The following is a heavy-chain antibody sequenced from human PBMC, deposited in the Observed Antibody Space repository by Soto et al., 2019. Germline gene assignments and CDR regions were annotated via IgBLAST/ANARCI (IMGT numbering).Heavy chain of an antibody. D-gene: IGHD3-9*01. Sequence: EVQLLESGGDLVQPGGSLRLSCAASGFTFSSYALNWVRQAPGKGLEWVSTISSSGGSTYYADSVKGRFTISRDNSKNTLYLQMNSLRAEDTAIYYCARAPSTGFADYWGQGTLVTVSS. J-gene: IGHJ4*02. CDR2: ISSSGGST. CDR3: ARAPSTGFADY. CDR1: GFTFSSYA. V-gene: IGHV3-23*01.